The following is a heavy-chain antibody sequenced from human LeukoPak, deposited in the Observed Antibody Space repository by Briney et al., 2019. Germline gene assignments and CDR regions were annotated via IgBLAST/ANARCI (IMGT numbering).Heavy chain of an antibody. CDR3: AKGGYSNNWDHLDY. J-gene: IGHJ4*02. D-gene: IGHD6-13*01. CDR2: IWYDGSNK. V-gene: IGHV3-33*06. CDR1: GFTFSAYA. Sequence: GSLRLSCAASGFTFSAYAMHWVRQAPGKGLERVAIIWYDGSNKYYADSVKGRFTISRDSAKNTLYLQMNSLRVEDTAVYYCAKGGYSNNWDHLDYWGQGTLVTVSS.